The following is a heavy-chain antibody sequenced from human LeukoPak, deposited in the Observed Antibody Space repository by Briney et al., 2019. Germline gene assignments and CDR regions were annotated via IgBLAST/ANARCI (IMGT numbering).Heavy chain of an antibody. CDR3: ANIPEEVVAATGTGHFDH. CDR1: GFTLSRYG. Sequence: GGSLRLSCAASGFTLSRYGMHWVRQAPGKGLEWVAVISYDGSNRYYADSVNGRFTISRDNSKNTLYLQMNSLRAEDTAVYYCANIPEEVVAATGTGHFDHWGQGTLVTVSS. CDR2: ISYDGSNR. J-gene: IGHJ4*02. D-gene: IGHD2-15*01. V-gene: IGHV3-30*18.